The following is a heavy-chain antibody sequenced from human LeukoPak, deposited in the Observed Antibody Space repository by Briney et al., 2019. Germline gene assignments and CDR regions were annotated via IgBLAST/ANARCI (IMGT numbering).Heavy chain of an antibody. Sequence: ASVKVSRKASGYTFTDYYIHWMRQAPGQGLEWIGWINPNSGGTNYAQRFQGRVTMARDTSIRTAYMEVSGLTYDDTAVFYCARFYSSTWQFDYWGQGTLVTVSS. D-gene: IGHD6-13*01. J-gene: IGHJ4*02. V-gene: IGHV1-2*02. CDR3: ARFYSSTWQFDY. CDR2: INPNSGGT. CDR1: GYTFTDYY.